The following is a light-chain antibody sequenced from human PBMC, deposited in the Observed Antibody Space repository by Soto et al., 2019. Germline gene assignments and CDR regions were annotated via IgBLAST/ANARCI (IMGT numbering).Light chain of an antibody. V-gene: IGLV2-11*01. CDR1: SSDVGGYNY. Sequence: QSALTQPRSVSGSPGQSVTISCTGTSSDVGGYNYVSWYQQHPGKAPKLMIYDVSKRPSGVPDRFSGSKSGNTASLTISGLQADDEADYYCCSYAGSYTSWVFGGGTKLTVL. CDR2: DVS. J-gene: IGLJ3*02. CDR3: CSYAGSYTSWV.